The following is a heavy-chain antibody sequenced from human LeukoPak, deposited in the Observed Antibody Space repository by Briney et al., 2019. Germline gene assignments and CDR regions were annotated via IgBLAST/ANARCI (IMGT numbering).Heavy chain of an antibody. CDR1: GFTFSSYA. D-gene: IGHD4-17*01. V-gene: IGHV3-30*04. Sequence: GRSLRLSCAASGFTFSSYAMNWVRQAPGKGLEWVAVISDDGSNKYDADSVKGRFTISRDNSKNTLYLQMNSLRAEDTAVYYRARAFSTTAFDSWGQGTLVTVSS. CDR3: ARAFSTTAFDS. CDR2: ISDDGSNK. J-gene: IGHJ4*02.